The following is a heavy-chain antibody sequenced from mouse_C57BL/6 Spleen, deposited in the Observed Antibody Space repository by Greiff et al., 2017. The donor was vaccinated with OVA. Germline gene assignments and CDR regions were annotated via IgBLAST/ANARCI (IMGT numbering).Heavy chain of an antibody. CDR2: ISSGSSTI. D-gene: IGHD1-1*01. V-gene: IGHV5-17*01. CDR3: ARPGYYGSSGYFDV. CDR1: GFTFSDYG. J-gene: IGHJ1*03. Sequence: EVKLMESGGGLVKPGGSLKLSCAASGFTFSDYGMHWVRQAPEKGLEWVAYISSGSSTIYYAATVKGRFTISRDNAKTTLFLQMTSLRAEDTAMYYCARPGYYGSSGYFDVWGTGTTVTVSS.